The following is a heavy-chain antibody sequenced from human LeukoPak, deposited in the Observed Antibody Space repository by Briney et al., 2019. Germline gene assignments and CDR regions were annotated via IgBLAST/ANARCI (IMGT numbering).Heavy chain of an antibody. D-gene: IGHD5-18*01. CDR1: GFTFDDYA. J-gene: IGHJ4*02. Sequence: PGGSQRLSCAASGFTFDDYAMHWVRQAPGKGLEWVPGISWNSGSIGYADSVKGRFTISRDNAKNSLYLQMNSLRAEDTALYYCAKDERGYSYGYLNYWGQGTLVTVSS. CDR3: AKDERGYSYGYLNY. CDR2: ISWNSGSI. V-gene: IGHV3-9*01.